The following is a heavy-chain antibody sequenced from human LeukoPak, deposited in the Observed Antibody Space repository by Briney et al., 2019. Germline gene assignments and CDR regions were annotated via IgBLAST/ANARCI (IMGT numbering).Heavy chain of an antibody. CDR2: IIPILGIA. CDR3: ARDISGLDS. V-gene: IGHV1-69*04. CDR1: GGTFSSYA. Sequence: SVNVSSKASGGTFSSYAISWVRHAPGQGLEWMGRIIPILGIANYAQKFQGRVTITADQSTTTAYMELSNLICEETAVYYCARDISGLDSWGQGTMVTVSS. D-gene: IGHD6-25*01. J-gene: IGHJ5*01.